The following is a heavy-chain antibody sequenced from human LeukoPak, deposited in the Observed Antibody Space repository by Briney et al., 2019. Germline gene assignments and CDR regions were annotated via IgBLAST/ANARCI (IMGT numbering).Heavy chain of an antibody. J-gene: IGHJ4*02. CDR1: GYTFTSYY. D-gene: IGHD2-2*01. CDR2: INPSRGST. CDR3: ARLGRPFVVVPAASRGTTKPDLRGRDY. V-gene: IGHV1-46*01. Sequence: ASVEVSCKASGYTFTSYYMHWVRQAPGQGLEWMGIINPSRGSTSYAQKFQGRVTMTRDTSTSTVYMELSSLRSEDTAVYYCARLGRPFVVVPAASRGTTKPDLRGRDYWGQGTLVTVSS.